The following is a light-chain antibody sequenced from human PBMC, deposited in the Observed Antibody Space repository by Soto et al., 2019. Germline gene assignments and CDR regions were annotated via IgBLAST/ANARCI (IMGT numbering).Light chain of an antibody. Sequence: QSALTQPPSVSAAPGQKVTISCSGSSSNIENNYVSWYQQLPGTAPKLLIYDSDRRPSEIPDRFSGCKSGTSATLGITGLQTGDEADCYCGAWDISLNVVVFGGGTKVTVL. V-gene: IGLV1-51*01. CDR1: SSNIENNY. J-gene: IGLJ2*01. CDR3: GAWDISLNVVV. CDR2: DSD.